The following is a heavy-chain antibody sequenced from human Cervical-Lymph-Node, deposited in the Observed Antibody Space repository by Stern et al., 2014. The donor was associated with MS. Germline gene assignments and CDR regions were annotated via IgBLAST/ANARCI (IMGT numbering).Heavy chain of an antibody. CDR1: GFTFSSYP. CDR3: ARGLPNTGYDP. CDR2: INTVATNI. D-gene: IGHD6-25*01. V-gene: IGHV3-48*01. Sequence: EDQLVESGGGLVQPGGSLRLACAASGFTFSSYPMNWVRQAPGKGPEWISYINTVATNIYYADSVKGRFTISRDNAKNSLFLQMNSLRADDTAVYYCARGLPNTGYDPWGQGTLVTVSS. J-gene: IGHJ5*02.